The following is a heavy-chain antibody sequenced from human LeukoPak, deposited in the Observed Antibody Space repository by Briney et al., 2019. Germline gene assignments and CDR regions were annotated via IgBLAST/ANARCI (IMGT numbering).Heavy chain of an antibody. D-gene: IGHD6-19*01. CDR2: IYYGGST. J-gene: IGHJ3*02. Sequence: SETLSLTCTVSGGSISSYYWSWIRQPPGKGLEWIGYIYYGGSTNYNPSLKSRVTISVDTSKNQFSLKLSSVTAADTAVYYCARHQGQWLPHVAFDIWGQGTMVTVSS. CDR3: ARHQGQWLPHVAFDI. V-gene: IGHV4-59*08. CDR1: GGSISSYY.